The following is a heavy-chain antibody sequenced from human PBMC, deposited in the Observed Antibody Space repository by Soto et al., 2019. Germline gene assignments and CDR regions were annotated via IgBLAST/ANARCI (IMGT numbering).Heavy chain of an antibody. CDR3: ERDLAKGGGSVGFDY. V-gene: IGHV1-2*02. Sequence: GASRKVSCKASGYTFTVYYMHWVRQAPGQGLEWMGWINPKSGGTMYPQKFQGRVTMTWDTSISTAYMALTRLRADDTAVYYCERDLAKGGGSVGFDYWGAGTLAPVCS. CDR1: GYTFTVYY. D-gene: IGHD2-15*01. CDR2: INPKSGGT. J-gene: IGHJ4*02.